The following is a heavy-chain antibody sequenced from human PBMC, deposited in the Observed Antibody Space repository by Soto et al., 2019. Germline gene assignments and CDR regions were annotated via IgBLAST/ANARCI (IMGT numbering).Heavy chain of an antibody. V-gene: IGHV4-39*01. D-gene: IGHD3-22*01. CDR1: GGSISSSSYY. CDR2: IYYSGST. Sequence: QLQLQESGPGLVKPSETLSLTCTVSGGSISSSSYYWGWIRQPPGKGLEWIGSIYYSGSTYYNPSLKSRVSFYAYTSKHHYSLPLSSVPAADTAVYYCARQIPGYGSGYYWRSYWYFDLWGRGTLVTVSS. CDR3: ARQIPGYGSGYYWRSYWYFDL. J-gene: IGHJ2*01.